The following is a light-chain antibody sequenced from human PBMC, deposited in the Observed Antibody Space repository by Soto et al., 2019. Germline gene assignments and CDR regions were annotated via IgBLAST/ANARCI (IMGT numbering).Light chain of an antibody. Sequence: DIVMTQSPDSLAVSLGERATINCKSSQSVLYSSNNKNYLAWYQQIPGQPLKLLIYWASTRESGVPDRFSGSGSGTDFTLTISSLQAEDVAVYYCQQYYTTPWTFGQGTKVEIK. CDR2: WAS. J-gene: IGKJ1*01. CDR1: QSVLYSSNNKNY. CDR3: QQYYTTPWT. V-gene: IGKV4-1*01.